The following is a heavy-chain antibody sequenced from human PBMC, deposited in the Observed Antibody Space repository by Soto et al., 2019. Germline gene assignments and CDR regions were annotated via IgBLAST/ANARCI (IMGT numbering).Heavy chain of an antibody. CDR3: ARDQGYSGYDSLREYFDL. Sequence: QVQLVQSGAEVKKPGASVKVSCKASGYIFTSYGISWVRQAPGQGLEWMVWINAYNGNTNYVEKLQGRVTVTTDTSTSTAYMELRSLRDDDTAVYYCARDQGYSGYDSLREYFDLWGQGTLVSVSS. CDR1: GYIFTSYG. J-gene: IGHJ4*02. V-gene: IGHV1-18*01. CDR2: INAYNGNT. D-gene: IGHD5-12*01.